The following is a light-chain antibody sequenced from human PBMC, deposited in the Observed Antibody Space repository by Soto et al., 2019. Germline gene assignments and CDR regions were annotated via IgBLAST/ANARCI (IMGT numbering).Light chain of an antibody. CDR1: ISYIGAGYD. V-gene: IGLV1-40*01. Sequence: VLTQPPSVSGAPGQRVTMSCTGSISYIGAGYDVHWYQQLPGTAPKLLIYGNSNRPSVVPDRFSGSKSGTSASLAITGLQAEDEADYYCQSYDSSMSGYVFGTGTKVTVL. CDR2: GNS. J-gene: IGLJ1*01. CDR3: QSYDSSMSGYV.